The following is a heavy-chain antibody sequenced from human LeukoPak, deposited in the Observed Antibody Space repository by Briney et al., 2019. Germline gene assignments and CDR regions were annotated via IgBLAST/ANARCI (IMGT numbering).Heavy chain of an antibody. CDR1: GYTFTGYY. V-gene: IGHV1-46*01. D-gene: IGHD6-13*01. J-gene: IGHJ3*02. CDR2: INPSGGST. CDR3: ARVLGIAAPYDAFDI. Sequence: ASVKVSCKASGYTFTGYYMHWVRQAPGQGLEWMGIINPSGGSTSYAQKFQGRVTMTRDMSTSTVYMELSSLRSEDTAVYYCARVLGIAAPYDAFDIWGQGTMVTVSS.